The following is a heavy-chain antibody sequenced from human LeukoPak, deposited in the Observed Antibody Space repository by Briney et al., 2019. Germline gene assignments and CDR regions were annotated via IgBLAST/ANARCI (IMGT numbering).Heavy chain of an antibody. CDR2: MNPNSGNT. CDR3: ARAIAAAGADY. CDR1: GYTFTSYE. D-gene: IGHD6-13*01. J-gene: IGHJ4*02. Sequence: ASVKVSCKAPGYTFTSYEINWVRQATGQGLEWMGWMNPNSGNTGYAQKFQGRVTMTRNTSISTAYMELSSLRSEDTAVYYCARAIAAAGADYWGQGTLVTVSS. V-gene: IGHV1-8*01.